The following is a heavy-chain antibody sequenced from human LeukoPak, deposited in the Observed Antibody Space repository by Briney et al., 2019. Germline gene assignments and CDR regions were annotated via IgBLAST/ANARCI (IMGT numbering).Heavy chain of an antibody. CDR2: IYHSGST. V-gene: IGHV4-30-2*01. CDR3: ARSSRGVISWFDP. D-gene: IGHD3-10*01. CDR1: GGSIGSGGYS. J-gene: IGHJ5*02. Sequence: SETLSLTCAVSGGSIGSGGYSWSWIRQPPGKGLEWIGYIYHSGSTYYNPSLKSRVTISVDRSKNQFSLKLSSVTAADTAVYYCARSSRGVISWFDPWGQGTLVTVSS.